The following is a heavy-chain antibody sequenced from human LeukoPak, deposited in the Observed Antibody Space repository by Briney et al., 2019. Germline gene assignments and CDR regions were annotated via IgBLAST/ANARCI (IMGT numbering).Heavy chain of an antibody. D-gene: IGHD2-8*01. CDR1: GFTFSSYA. J-gene: IGHJ3*02. CDR2: ISGSGGST. Sequence: GGSLRLSCAASGFTFSSYAMSWVRQAPGKGLEWVSAISGSGGSTYYADSVKGRFTISRDNSKNTLYLQMNSLRAEDTAVYYCAKDWEDTVLMVYALTGGAFDIWGQGTMVTVSS. CDR3: AKDWEDTVLMVYALTGGAFDI. V-gene: IGHV3-23*01.